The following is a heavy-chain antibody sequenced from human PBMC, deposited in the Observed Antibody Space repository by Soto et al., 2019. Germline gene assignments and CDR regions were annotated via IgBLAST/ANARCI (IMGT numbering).Heavy chain of an antibody. CDR3: ARGHYDFWSGYYGYFDY. D-gene: IGHD3-3*01. CDR1: GGSFSGYY. CDR2: INHSGST. Sequence: SETLSLTCAVYGGSFSGYYWSWICPPPGKWLEWIGEINHSGSTNYNPSLKSRVTISVDTSKNQFSLKLSSVTAADTAVYYCARGHYDFWSGYYGYFDYWGQGTLVTV. J-gene: IGHJ4*02. V-gene: IGHV4-34*01.